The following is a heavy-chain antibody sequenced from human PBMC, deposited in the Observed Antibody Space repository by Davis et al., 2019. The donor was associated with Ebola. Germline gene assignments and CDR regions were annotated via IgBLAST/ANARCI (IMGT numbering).Heavy chain of an antibody. D-gene: IGHD1/OR15-1a*01. J-gene: IGHJ4*02. CDR2: IKSKTDGGTT. Sequence: GESLKISCAASGFTFSNAWMSWVRQAPGKGLEWVGRIKSKTDGGTTDYAAPVKGRFTISRDDSKNTLYLQMNSLKTEDTAVYYCTTVGIQYNWNTAGYWGQGTLVTVSS. V-gene: IGHV3-15*01. CDR1: GFTFSNAW. CDR3: TTVGIQYNWNTAGY.